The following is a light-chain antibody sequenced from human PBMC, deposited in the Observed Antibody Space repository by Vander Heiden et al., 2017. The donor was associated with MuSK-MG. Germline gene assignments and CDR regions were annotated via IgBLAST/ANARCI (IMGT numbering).Light chain of an antibody. CDR3: QAWDSSTVV. V-gene: IGLV3-1*01. CDR2: QDS. Sequence: SYELTQPPSVSVSPGQTASITCSGDKLGDKYACWYQQKPGQSPGRVIYQDSKRPSGIPERFSGSNSGKKATLTISGTQAMDEADYYCQAWDSSTVVCGGGTKLTVL. CDR1: KLGDKY. J-gene: IGLJ2*01.